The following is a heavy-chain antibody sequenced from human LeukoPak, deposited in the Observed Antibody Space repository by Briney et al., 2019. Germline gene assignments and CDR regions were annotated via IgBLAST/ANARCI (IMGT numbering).Heavy chain of an antibody. CDR1: GGSISNSSYY. CDR3: ASQYYDILTGYPYHFDY. CDR2: IYYSGST. Sequence: SETLSLTCTVSGGSISNSSYYWGWIRQPPGKGLEWIGSIYYSGSTYYNPSLKSRVTMSVDTSENQFSLKLGSVTAADTAVYYCASQYYDILTGYPYHFDYWGQGTLVTVSS. J-gene: IGHJ4*02. D-gene: IGHD3-9*01. V-gene: IGHV4-39*01.